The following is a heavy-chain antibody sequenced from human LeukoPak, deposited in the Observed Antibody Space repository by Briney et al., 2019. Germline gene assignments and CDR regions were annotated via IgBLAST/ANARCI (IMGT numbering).Heavy chain of an antibody. J-gene: IGHJ4*02. V-gene: IGHV1-8*01. CDR1: GYTFTTYY. CDR3: ARRNIRFLELDF. D-gene: IGHD3-3*01. CDR2: MNPNSGNT. Sequence: ASVKVSCKASGYTFTTYYIHWVRQAPGQGLEWMGWMNPNSGNTGYAQKLQGRVTMTRNTSIRTAYMELSGLRPEDTAVYYCARRNIRFLELDFWGQGTLVTVSS.